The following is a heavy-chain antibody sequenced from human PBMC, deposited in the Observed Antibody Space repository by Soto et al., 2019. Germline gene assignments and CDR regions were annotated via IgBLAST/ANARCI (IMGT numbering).Heavy chain of an antibody. V-gene: IGHV1-2*02. CDR3: AREGYDIWTGYYGGNPLFDY. Sequence: ASVKVSCKASGYTFTGYYMHWVRQAPGQGLEWMGWINPNSGGTNYAQKFQGRVTMTRDTSISTAYMELSRLRSDDTAVYYCAREGYDIWTGYYGGNPLFDYWGEGSLATVYS. D-gene: IGHD3-9*01. J-gene: IGHJ4*02. CDR2: INPNSGGT. CDR1: GYTFTGYY.